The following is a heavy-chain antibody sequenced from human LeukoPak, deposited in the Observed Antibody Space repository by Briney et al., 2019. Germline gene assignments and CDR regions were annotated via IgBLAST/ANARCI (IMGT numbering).Heavy chain of an antibody. CDR3: ARGHGYCSGGSCYSLARSYYYYYMDV. Sequence: SETLSLTCTVSGNTVNSSDYYWGWIRQPPGKGLEWIGSIYYSGSTNYNPSLKSRVTISVDTSKNQFSLKLSSVTAADTAVYYCARGHGYCSGGSCYSLARSYYYYYMDVWGKGTTVTVSS. V-gene: IGHV4-39*07. CDR1: GNTVNSSDYY. J-gene: IGHJ6*03. CDR2: IYYSGST. D-gene: IGHD2-15*01.